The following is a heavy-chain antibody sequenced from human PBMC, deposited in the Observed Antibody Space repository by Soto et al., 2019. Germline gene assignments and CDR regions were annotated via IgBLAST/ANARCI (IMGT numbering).Heavy chain of an antibody. Sequence: QVQLQQWGAGLLKASETLSLTCGVSGGSFSGFYWSWIRLPPGKGLEWIGEISDSGSANYNPSLTGRVTISLDTPKNQFSLKLSSVTAADTAVYYCARVAYYFNSGRYDYWGQGTQVTVSS. CDR2: ISDSGSA. D-gene: IGHD3-10*01. V-gene: IGHV4-34*02. CDR1: GGSFSGFY. J-gene: IGHJ4*02. CDR3: ARVAYYFNSGRYDY.